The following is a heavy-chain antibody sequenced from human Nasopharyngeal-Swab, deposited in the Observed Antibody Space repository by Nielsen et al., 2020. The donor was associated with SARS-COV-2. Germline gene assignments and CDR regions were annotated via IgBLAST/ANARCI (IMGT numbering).Heavy chain of an antibody. CDR3: ARRYSYGPFDY. D-gene: IGHD5-18*01. Sequence: SETLSLTCTVSGGSISSYYWSWIRQPPGKGLEWIGYIYYGGSTNYNPSLKSRVTISVDTSKNQFSLKLSSVTAADTAVYYCARRYSYGPFDYWGQGTLVTVSS. J-gene: IGHJ4*02. V-gene: IGHV4-59*01. CDR2: IYYGGST. CDR1: GGSISSYY.